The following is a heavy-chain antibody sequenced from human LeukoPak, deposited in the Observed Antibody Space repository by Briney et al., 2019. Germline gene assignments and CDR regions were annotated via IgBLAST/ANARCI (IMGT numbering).Heavy chain of an antibody. CDR2: ISYDGSNK. CDR3: AKGPLYSYDYIDY. D-gene: IGHD5-18*01. V-gene: IGHV3-30*18. Sequence: GGSLRLSCAASGFTFSSYGMHWVRQAPGKGLEWVAVISYDGSNKYYADSVKGRFTISRDNSKNTLYLQMNSLRAEDTAVYYCAKGPLYSYDYIDYWGREPWSPSPQ. CDR1: GFTFSSYG. J-gene: IGHJ4*02.